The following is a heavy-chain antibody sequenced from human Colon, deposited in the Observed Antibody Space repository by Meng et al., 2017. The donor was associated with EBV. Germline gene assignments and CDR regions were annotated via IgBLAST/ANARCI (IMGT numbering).Heavy chain of an antibody. V-gene: IGHV4-4*02. CDR1: GASISSNNW. CDR2: IYHGGNT. CDR3: ARGNAYNAPSFDY. Sequence: QVQLQESGPGLWEPSGTLSLTCAVSGASISSNNWWSWVRPPPGKGLEWIGEIYHGGNTNYNPSLKSRVTISVDRSNDQFSLSLSSVTAADTAVYYCARGNAYNAPSFDYWGQGTLVTVSS. D-gene: IGHD5-24*01. J-gene: IGHJ4*02.